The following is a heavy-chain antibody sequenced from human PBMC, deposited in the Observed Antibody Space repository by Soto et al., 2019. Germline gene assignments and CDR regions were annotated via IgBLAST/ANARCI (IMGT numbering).Heavy chain of an antibody. J-gene: IGHJ5*02. D-gene: IGHD6-19*01. Sequence: PGGSLRLSCAASGFTFSSYAMSWVRQAPGKGLEWVSAISGSGGSTYYADSVKGRFTISRDNSKNTLYLQMNSLRAEDTAVYYCAKDPQQWLVLGWFDPWGQGTLVTVSS. CDR2: ISGSGGST. V-gene: IGHV3-23*01. CDR3: AKDPQQWLVLGWFDP. CDR1: GFTFSSYA.